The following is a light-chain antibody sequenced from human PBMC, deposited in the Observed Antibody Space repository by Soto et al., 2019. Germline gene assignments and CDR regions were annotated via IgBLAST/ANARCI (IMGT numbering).Light chain of an antibody. V-gene: IGKV3-15*01. CDR1: QSLTSY. J-gene: IGKJ4*01. CDR3: QQYNNSTLT. Sequence: EILMTQSPATLSVSPGETATLSWRASQSLTSYLAWYQQNTDKAPRLLIYGISTRATDIPARFSGSGYGTELTITISSLKHEDFEVYYCQQYNNSTLTFGGGTQVDIK. CDR2: GIS.